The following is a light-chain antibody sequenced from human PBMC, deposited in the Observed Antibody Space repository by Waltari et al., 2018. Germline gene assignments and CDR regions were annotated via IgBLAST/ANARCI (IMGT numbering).Light chain of an antibody. V-gene: IGLV1-40*01. Sequence: QSVLTQPPSVSGAPGQRVTISCNGSSSNIGAGYDVQWYQQVPRAGPKLLIFGNHNRPSGVPDRFSASKADTSASLAVNGLQAEDEADYYCQSFDYSLSAHVIFGGGTKLTVL. CDR2: GNH. CDR3: QSFDYSLSAHVI. CDR1: SSNIGAGYD. J-gene: IGLJ2*01.